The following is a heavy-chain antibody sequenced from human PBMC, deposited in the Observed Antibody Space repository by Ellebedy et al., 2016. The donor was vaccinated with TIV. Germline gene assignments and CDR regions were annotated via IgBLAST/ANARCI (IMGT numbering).Heavy chain of an antibody. CDR3: ARGSGWLQLGWYFDL. D-gene: IGHD5-24*01. CDR1: GGSISRGGYS. J-gene: IGHJ2*01. V-gene: IGHV4-30-2*01. Sequence: MPSETLSLTCAVSGGSISRGGYSWTWIRQPPGKGLEWIGYIYENGSTYYNPSLKSRVIISIDRSKNQFSLKLSSVTAADTAVYFCARGSGWLQLGWYFDLWGRGTLVTVSS. CDR2: IYENGST.